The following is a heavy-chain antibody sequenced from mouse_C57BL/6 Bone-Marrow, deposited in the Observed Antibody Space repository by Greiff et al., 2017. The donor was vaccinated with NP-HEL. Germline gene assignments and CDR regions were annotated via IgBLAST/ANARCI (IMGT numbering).Heavy chain of an antibody. V-gene: IGHV1-64*01. Sequence: QVQLQQPGAELVKPGASVKLSCKASGYTFTSYWMHWVKQRPGQGLEWIGMIHPNSGSTNYNEKFKSKATLTVDKSSSTAYMQLSNLTSEDSAVYYCARSEFITTVVATFDYWGQGTTLTVSS. J-gene: IGHJ2*01. CDR2: IHPNSGST. CDR1: GYTFTSYW. CDR3: ARSEFITTVVATFDY. D-gene: IGHD1-1*01.